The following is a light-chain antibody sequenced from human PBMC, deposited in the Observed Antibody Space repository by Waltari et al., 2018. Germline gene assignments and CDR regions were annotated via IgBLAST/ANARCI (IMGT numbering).Light chain of an antibody. Sequence: IEMTQSPATLFVSPGERATLSCRASQNVGTKLAWYQQKPGLAPRLLIYDAFTRASGSPARFSGSGSGTEFTLTISSLQSEDLALYHCLQYHYWPPWTFGQGTKVEVK. J-gene: IGKJ1*01. V-gene: IGKV3-15*01. CDR2: DAF. CDR3: LQYHYWPPWT. CDR1: QNVGTK.